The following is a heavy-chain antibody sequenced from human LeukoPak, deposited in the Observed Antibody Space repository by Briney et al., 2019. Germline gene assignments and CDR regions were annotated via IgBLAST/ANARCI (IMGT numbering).Heavy chain of an antibody. CDR1: AGSISSSNYY. Sequence: PSETLSLTCTVSAGSISSSNYYWGWIRQPPGKGLEWLGSIYYSGRTYYNPPRKSQSTISVQTSKKQFSLKLSSVTAADTAVYYCARGRPDGSGSYYKFDPWGQGTLVTVSS. CDR3: ARGRPDGSGSYYKFDP. D-gene: IGHD3-10*01. V-gene: IGHV4-39*01. CDR2: IYYSGRT. J-gene: IGHJ5*02.